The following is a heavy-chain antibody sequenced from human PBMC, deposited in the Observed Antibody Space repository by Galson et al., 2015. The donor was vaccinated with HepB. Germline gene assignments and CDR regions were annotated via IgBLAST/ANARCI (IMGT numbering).Heavy chain of an antibody. V-gene: IGHV1-18*01. CDR1: GYTFTSYG. CDR3: ARAGSSSWPKYYYYYYMDV. CDR2: ISAYNGNT. J-gene: IGHJ6*03. Sequence: SVKVSCKASGYTFTSYGISWVRQAPGQGLEWMGWISAYNGNTNYAQKLQGRVTTTTDTSTSTAYMELRSLRSDDTAVYYCARAGSSSWPKYYYYYYMDVWGKGTTVTVSS. D-gene: IGHD6-13*01.